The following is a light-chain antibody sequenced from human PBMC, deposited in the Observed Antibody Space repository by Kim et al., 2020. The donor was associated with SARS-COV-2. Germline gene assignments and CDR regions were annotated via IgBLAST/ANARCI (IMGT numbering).Light chain of an antibody. CDR1: SGHSPYT. J-gene: IGLJ3*02. CDR3: QTWGTGFRM. CDR2: VNSDGSH. V-gene: IGLV4-69*01. Sequence: SVKLTCTLSSGHSPYTIAWHQQQPEKGPRYLMKVNSDGSHSKGDGIPDRFSGSSSGAERYLTISSLQSDDEADYYCQTWGTGFRMFGGGTKLTVL.